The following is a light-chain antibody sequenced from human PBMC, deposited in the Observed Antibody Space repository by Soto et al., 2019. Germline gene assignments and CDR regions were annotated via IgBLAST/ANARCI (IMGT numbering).Light chain of an antibody. J-gene: IGLJ1*01. CDR2: DVT. Sequence: QLVLTQPASVSGSPGQSITISCTGTSSDIGAYNYVSWYQQHPGKAPKLIIYDVTNRPAGISSRFSASKSGNTASLTISVLQAEDEADYYCCSYKSSSTLYVFGTGTKVTVL. CDR3: CSYKSSSTLYV. V-gene: IGLV2-14*03. CDR1: SSDIGAYNY.